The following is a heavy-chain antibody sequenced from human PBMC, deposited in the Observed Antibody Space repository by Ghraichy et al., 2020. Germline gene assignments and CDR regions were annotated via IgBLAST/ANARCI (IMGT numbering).Heavy chain of an antibody. CDR2: ISGSGGST. CDR3: VKYIMYYYGSGSYFDY. V-gene: IGHV3-23*01. Sequence: GGSLRLSCAASGFTFSSYAMSWVRQAPGKGLEWVSAISGSGGSTYYADSVQGRFTISRNNSKNALYLQMNSLTAGDTAVYYWVKYIMYYYGSGSYFDYWGQGTLVTVSS. J-gene: IGHJ4*02. D-gene: IGHD3-10*01. CDR1: GFTFSSYA.